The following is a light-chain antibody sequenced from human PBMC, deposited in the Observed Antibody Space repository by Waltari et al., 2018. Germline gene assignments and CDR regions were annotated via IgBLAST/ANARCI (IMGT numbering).Light chain of an antibody. CDR1: QSVSGY. J-gene: IGKJ5*01. CDR2: DAS. CDR3: QHRSNWPPGT. Sequence: EIVLTQSPATLYLSPGERATLSCRASQSVSGYLVWYQQKPGQAPRLLIYDASNRATGIPARFSGSGSGTDFTLTISSLEPEDFAVYYCQHRSNWPPGTFGQGTRLEIK. V-gene: IGKV3-11*01.